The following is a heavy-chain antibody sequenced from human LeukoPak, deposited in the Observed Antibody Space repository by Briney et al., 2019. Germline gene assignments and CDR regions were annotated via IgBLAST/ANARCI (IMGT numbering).Heavy chain of an antibody. V-gene: IGHV4-59*01. J-gene: IGHJ4*02. Sequence: SETLSLTCAVSGGSISDYSWSWIRQPPGKGLEWIGNIYYSGSANHNPSLKSRVTISRDTSKNQFSLKLTSVTTADTAVYYCARAGGVKTAALDLDYWGQGTLVTVSS. D-gene: IGHD6-25*01. CDR3: ARAGGVKTAALDLDY. CDR2: IYYSGSA. CDR1: GGSISDYS.